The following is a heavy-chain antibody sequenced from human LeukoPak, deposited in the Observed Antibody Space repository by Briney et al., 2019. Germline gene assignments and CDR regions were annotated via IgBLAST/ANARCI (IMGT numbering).Heavy chain of an antibody. CDR3: ARFGTSPSIAARVLDY. J-gene: IGHJ4*02. V-gene: IGHV4-31*03. CDR2: IYYSGST. CDR1: GGSISSGGYY. Sequence: SETLSLTCTVSGGSISSGGYYWSWIRQHPGKGLEWIGYIYYSGSTYYNPSLKSRVTISVDTSKNQFSLKLSSVTAADTAVYYCARFGTSPSIAARVLDYWGQGTLVTVSS. D-gene: IGHD6-6*01.